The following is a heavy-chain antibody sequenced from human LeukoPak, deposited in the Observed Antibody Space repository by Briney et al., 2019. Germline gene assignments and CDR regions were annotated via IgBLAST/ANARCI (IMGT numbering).Heavy chain of an antibody. CDR2: IYYSGCT. D-gene: IGHD2-15*01. CDR3: ARAGPWSGLDY. Sequence: SETLSLTCTVSGGFISSYYWSWIRQPPGKGLEWIGYIYYSGCTNYNPSFKSRVTISVDTSKNQFSLKLSSVTAADTAVYYCARAGPWSGLDYWGQGTLVTVSS. J-gene: IGHJ4*02. V-gene: IGHV4-59*01. CDR1: GGFISSYY.